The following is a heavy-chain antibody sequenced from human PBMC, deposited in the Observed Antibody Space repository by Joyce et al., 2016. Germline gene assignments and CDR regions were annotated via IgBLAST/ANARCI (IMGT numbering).Heavy chain of an antibody. Sequence: QVHLQQWGAGLLKPSETLSLPCAVYGGSLNNYFWSWIRQPPGRGLEWIEESNHRGGTTYNPSLRRRVIIAVDTSKTQFALKLTSVAAAYPAVYYCAKPVYCSTATCSGPFHILGQGRLVTGSS. D-gene: IGHD2-15*01. J-gene: IGHJ3*02. CDR2: SNHRGGT. V-gene: IGHV4-34*01. CDR1: GGSLNNYF. CDR3: AKPVYCSTATCSGPFHI.